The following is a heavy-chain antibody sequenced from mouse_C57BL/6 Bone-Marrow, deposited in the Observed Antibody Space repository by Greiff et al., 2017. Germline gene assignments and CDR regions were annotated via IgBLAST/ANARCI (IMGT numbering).Heavy chain of an antibody. J-gene: IGHJ4*01. CDR3: ARYRQLRPYYYAMDY. D-gene: IGHD3-2*02. CDR2: IYPGSGST. CDR1: GYTFTSYW. V-gene: IGHV1-55*01. Sequence: QVQLKQPGAELVKPGASVKMSCKASGYTFTSYWITWVKQRPGQGLEWIGDIYPGSGSTNYNEKFKSKATLTVDTSSSTAYMQLSSLTSEDSAVYYCARYRQLRPYYYAMDYWGQGTSVTVSS.